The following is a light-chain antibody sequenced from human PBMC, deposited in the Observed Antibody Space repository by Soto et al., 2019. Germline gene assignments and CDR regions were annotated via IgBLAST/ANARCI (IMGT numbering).Light chain of an antibody. Sequence: DIQMTQSPSSLSASVGDRVTITCRASQGISNYLAWYQQKPGKVPKLLIYAASTLQSGVPSRFSGSGSGTDFTLTISSMQPEDVATYYCQKYNSAPWTFGQGNNVEIK. V-gene: IGKV1-27*01. CDR3: QKYNSAPWT. CDR2: AAS. J-gene: IGKJ1*01. CDR1: QGISNY.